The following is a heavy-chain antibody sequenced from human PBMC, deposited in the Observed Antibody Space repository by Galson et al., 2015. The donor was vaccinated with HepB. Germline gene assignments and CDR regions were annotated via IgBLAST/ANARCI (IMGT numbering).Heavy chain of an antibody. CDR2: ISYDGSNK. CDR3: AKVRNRLWFGEIDY. J-gene: IGHJ4*02. CDR1: GFTFSSYG. D-gene: IGHD3-10*01. Sequence: SLRLSCAASGFTFSSYGMHWVRQAPGKGLEWVAVISYDGSNKYYADSVKGRFTISRDNSKNTLYLQMNSLRAEDTAVYYCAKVRNRLWFGEIDYWGQGTLVTVSS. V-gene: IGHV3-30*18.